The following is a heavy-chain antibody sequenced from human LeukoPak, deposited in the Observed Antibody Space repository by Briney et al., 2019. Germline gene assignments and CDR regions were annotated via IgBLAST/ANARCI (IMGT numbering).Heavy chain of an antibody. CDR2: IKQDGSDK. Sequence: GRSLRLSCAASGFTFSSYWMSWVRQAPGKGLEWVANIKQDGSDKYYVDSVKGRFTISRDNAKSSLYLQMNSLRAEDTAVYYCARDKSVYYDTSGSRFDYWGQGTLVTVSS. D-gene: IGHD3-22*01. J-gene: IGHJ4*02. CDR1: GFTFSSYW. CDR3: ARDKSVYYDTSGSRFDY. V-gene: IGHV3-7*01.